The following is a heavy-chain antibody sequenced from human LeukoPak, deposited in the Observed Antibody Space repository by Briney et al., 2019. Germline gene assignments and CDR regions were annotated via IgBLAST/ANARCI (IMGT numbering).Heavy chain of an antibody. CDR1: GYSFTSYW. J-gene: IGHJ6*03. V-gene: IGHV5-51*01. CDR2: IYPGDSDT. Sequence: GESLKISCKGSGYSFTSYWIGWVRQMPGKGLEWMGIIYPGDSDTRYSPSFQGQVTTSADKSISTAYLQWSSLKASDTAMYYCARLTRYYYYYMDVWGKGTTVTVSS. CDR3: ARLTRYYYYYMDV.